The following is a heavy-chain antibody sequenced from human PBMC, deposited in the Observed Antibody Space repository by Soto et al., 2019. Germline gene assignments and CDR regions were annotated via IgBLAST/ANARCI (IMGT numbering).Heavy chain of an antibody. CDR2: IIPIFGTA. V-gene: IGHV1-69*01. Sequence: QVQLVQSGAEVKKPGSSVKVSCKASGGTFSSYAISWVRQAPGQGLEWMGGIIPIFGTANYAQKFQGRVTIAADESTSTAYMELSSLRSEGTAVYYCAWCGVGAMPCWFAPWGQGSLVTVS. CDR3: AWCGVGAMPCWFAP. CDR1: GGTFSSYA. J-gene: IGHJ5*02. D-gene: IGHD1-26*01.